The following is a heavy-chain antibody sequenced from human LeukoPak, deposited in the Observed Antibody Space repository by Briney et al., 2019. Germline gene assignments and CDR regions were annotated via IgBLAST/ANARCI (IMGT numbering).Heavy chain of an antibody. CDR1: GFTFSSYA. D-gene: IGHD3-10*01. V-gene: IGHV3-23*01. CDR3: AKVNTYGSHYYFDY. J-gene: IGHJ4*02. CDR2: ISGSGAST. Sequence: GGSLRLSCAAFGFTFSSYAMSWVRQAPGKGLEWVSAISGSGASTYYADSVKGRFTISRDNSKDTLYLHVNSLRAEDTAVYYCAKVNTYGSHYYFDYWGQGTLVTVSS.